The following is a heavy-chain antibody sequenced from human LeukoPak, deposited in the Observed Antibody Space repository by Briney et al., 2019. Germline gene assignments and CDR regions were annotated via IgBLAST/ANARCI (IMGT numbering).Heavy chain of an antibody. J-gene: IGHJ4*02. D-gene: IGHD3-10*01. V-gene: IGHV3-23*01. CDR2: ISGTGGST. CDR3: ATLIKKTPVQFDY. Sequence: PGGSLRLSCVASGFSFNNFGMSWVRQAPGKGLEWVSSISGTGGSTHYADSVKGRFTISRDNSKNTLYLQMNSLRAEDTAVYYCATLIKKTPVQFDYWGQGTLVTVSS. CDR1: GFSFNNFG.